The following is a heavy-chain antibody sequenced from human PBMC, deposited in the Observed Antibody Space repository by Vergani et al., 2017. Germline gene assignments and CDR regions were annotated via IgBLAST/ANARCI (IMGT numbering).Heavy chain of an antibody. Sequence: QVQLQESGPGLVKPSQTLSLTCTVAGGSISSGSYYWSWIRQPAGKGLEWIGRIYTSGSTNYNPSLKSRVTISVDTSKNQFSLKLSSVTAADTAVYYCAGAPKYRSSPTEDYYYYGMDVWGQGTTVTVSS. V-gene: IGHV4-61*02. CDR3: AGAPKYRSSPTEDYYYYGMDV. CDR1: GGSISSGSYY. CDR2: IYTSGST. J-gene: IGHJ6*02. D-gene: IGHD6-6*01.